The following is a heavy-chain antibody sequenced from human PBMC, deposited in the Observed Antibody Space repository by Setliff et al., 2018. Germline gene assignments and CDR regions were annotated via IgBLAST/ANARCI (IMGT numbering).Heavy chain of an antibody. D-gene: IGHD2-21*01. CDR2: IYYSGST. CDR3: ARVALVVVIRNAFDI. CDR1: GGSISSGGYY. V-gene: IGHV4-31*03. J-gene: IGHJ3*02. Sequence: PSETLSLTCTVSGGSISSGGYYWSWIRQHPGKGLEWIGYIYYSGSTYYNPSLKSRVTISVETSKNQFSLKLSSVTAADTAVYYCARVALVVVIRNAFDIWGQGTMGT.